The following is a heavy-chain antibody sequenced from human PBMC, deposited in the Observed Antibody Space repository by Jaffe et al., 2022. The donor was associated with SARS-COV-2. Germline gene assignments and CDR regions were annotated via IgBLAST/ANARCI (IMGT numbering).Heavy chain of an antibody. Sequence: EVQLVESGGGLVQPGGSLRLSCVASGFAFNSNSMSWVRQSPGRGLEWVSYISSSSNTIYYADSVKGRFTISRDNAKNSMYLQMNSLRAEDAAVYYCARDWGYCRGGNCYGDYWGQGTLVTVAS. CDR2: ISSSSNTI. CDR1: GFAFNSNS. CDR3: ARDWGYCRGGNCYGDY. V-gene: IGHV3-48*01. D-gene: IGHD2-15*01. J-gene: IGHJ4*02.